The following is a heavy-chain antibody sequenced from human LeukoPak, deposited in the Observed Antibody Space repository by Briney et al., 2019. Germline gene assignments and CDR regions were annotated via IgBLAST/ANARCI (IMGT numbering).Heavy chain of an antibody. CDR1: ELTFSGSG. V-gene: IGHV3-30*03. J-gene: IGHJ4*02. D-gene: IGHD4-11*01. Sequence: GGSLRLSCTLSELTFSGSGMHWVRRAPGKGLEWVALISFDGNSKFYADSVKGRFTISKDNSKNTVYLQMNNLRSEDTAIYYCAREFYSVKYWGVDYWGQGTLVTVSS. CDR3: AREFYSVKYWGVDY. CDR2: ISFDGNSK.